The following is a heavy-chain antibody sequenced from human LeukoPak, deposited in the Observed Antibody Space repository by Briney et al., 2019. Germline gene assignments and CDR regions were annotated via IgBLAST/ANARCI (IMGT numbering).Heavy chain of an antibody. CDR3: ARGAREQQPDYYYGLDV. CDR2: ISAYNGNT. CDR1: GNTFTNYG. Sequence: ASVKVSFKASGNTFTNYGFSWVRQAPGQGLEWMGWISAYNGNTNYTQKLQGRVTMTTDAPTSTAYMELRSLRSDDTAVYYCARGAREQQPDYYYGLDVWGQGTTVTVSS. D-gene: IGHD6-13*01. J-gene: IGHJ6*02. V-gene: IGHV1-18*01.